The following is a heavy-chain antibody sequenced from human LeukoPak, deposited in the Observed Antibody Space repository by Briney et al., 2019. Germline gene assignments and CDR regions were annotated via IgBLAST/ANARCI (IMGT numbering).Heavy chain of an antibody. V-gene: IGHV4-61*01. CDR3: ARDRTSSSSGGGFDY. J-gene: IGHJ4*02. Sequence: SETLSLTCTVSGGSVSSGSYYWSWIRQPPGKGLEWIGYICYSGSTNYNPSLKSRVTISVDTSKNQFSLKLSSVTAADTAVYYCARDRTSSSSGGGFDYWGQGTLVTVSS. CDR2: ICYSGST. D-gene: IGHD6-6*01. CDR1: GGSVSSGSYY.